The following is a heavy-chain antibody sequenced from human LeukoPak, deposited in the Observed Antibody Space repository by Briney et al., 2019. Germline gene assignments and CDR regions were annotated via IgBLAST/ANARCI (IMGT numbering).Heavy chain of an antibody. D-gene: IGHD3-22*01. CDR2: IFYSGST. V-gene: IGHV4-59*01. J-gene: IGHJ5*02. Sequence: SETLSLTCTVSGGSISSYCWSWIRQPPGKGLEWIGYIFYSGSTNYNPSLKSRVTISVDTSKNQFSLKLSSVTAADTAVYYCARVQYYYDSSGYHRWFDPWGQGTLVTVSS. CDR3: ARVQYYYDSSGYHRWFDP. CDR1: GGSISSYC.